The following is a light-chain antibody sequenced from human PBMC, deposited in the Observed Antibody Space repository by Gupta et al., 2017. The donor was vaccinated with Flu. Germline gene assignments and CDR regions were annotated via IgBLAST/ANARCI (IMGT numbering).Light chain of an antibody. J-gene: IGLJ2*01. CDR1: TLSPQY. Sequence: GNTLSPQYTYWYQQQPGQAPVLVIFKDTERPSGIPERFSGSNSGTTVTLTISGVQAEDEAAYYCQSADNSGTYVVFGGGTKLTV. CDR2: KDT. CDR3: QSADNSGTYVV. V-gene: IGLV3-25*03.